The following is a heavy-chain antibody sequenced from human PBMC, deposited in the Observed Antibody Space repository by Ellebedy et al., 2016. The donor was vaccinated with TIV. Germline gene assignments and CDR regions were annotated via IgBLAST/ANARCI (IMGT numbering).Heavy chain of an antibody. V-gene: IGHV5-10-1*01. D-gene: IGHD1-26*01. J-gene: IGHJ4*02. CDR1: GYSFTSYW. Sequence: GESLKISXKGSGYSFTSYWISWVRQMPGKGLEWMGRIDPSDSYTNYSPSFQGHVTISADKSISTAYLQWSSLKASDTAMYYCARQFGGSYYSDYWGQGTLVTVSS. CDR3: ARQFGGSYYSDY. CDR2: IDPSDSYT.